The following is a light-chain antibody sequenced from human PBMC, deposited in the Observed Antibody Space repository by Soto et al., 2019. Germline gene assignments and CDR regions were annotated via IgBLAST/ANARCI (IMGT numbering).Light chain of an antibody. CDR1: QSVSSSY. Sequence: EIVLTQSPGTLSLSPGERATLSCRASQSVSSSYLAWYQQKPGQAPRLLIYGASSRATGIPDRFSGSGSGTDFTLNIGSLEPEDFSVYYCQQYGSSPYTFGQGTKLEI. V-gene: IGKV3-20*01. CDR2: GAS. CDR3: QQYGSSPYT. J-gene: IGKJ2*01.